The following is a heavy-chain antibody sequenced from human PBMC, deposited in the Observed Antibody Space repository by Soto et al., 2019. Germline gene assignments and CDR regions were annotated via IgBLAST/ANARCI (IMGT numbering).Heavy chain of an antibody. J-gene: IGHJ5*02. CDR1: GGSFSGYY. CDR3: ARGGWFDP. Sequence: SETLSLTCAVYGGSFSGYYWSWIRQPPGKGLEWIGEINHSGSTNYNPSLKSRVTISVDTSKNQFSPKLSSVTAADTAVYYCARGGWFDPWGQGTLVTVSS. CDR2: INHSGST. V-gene: IGHV4-34*01.